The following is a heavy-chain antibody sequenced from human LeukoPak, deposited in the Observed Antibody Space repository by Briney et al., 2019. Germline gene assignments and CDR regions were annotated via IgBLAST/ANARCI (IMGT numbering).Heavy chain of an antibody. Sequence: PGGSLRLSCAASGFTFSSYSMNWVRQAPGKGLEWVSSISSSSSYIYYADSVKGRFTISRGNAKNSLYLQMNSLRAEDTAVYYCARDDLDCTNGVCYYFDYWGQGTLVTVSS. D-gene: IGHD2-8*01. J-gene: IGHJ4*02. CDR3: ARDDLDCTNGVCYYFDY. CDR2: ISSSSSYI. V-gene: IGHV3-21*01. CDR1: GFTFSSYS.